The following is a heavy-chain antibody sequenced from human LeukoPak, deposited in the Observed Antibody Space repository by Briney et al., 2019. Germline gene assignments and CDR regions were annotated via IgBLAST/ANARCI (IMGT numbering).Heavy chain of an antibody. Sequence: PGRSLRLSCAASGFTFSSYGMHWVRQAPGKGLEWVAVIWYDGSNKYYADSVKGRFTISRDNAKNTLYLQMNSLRAEDTAVYYCARDLRTPSDTNIAIDYWGQGTLVTVSS. CDR3: ARDLRTPSDTNIAIDY. J-gene: IGHJ4*02. D-gene: IGHD4-23*01. V-gene: IGHV3-33*01. CDR1: GFTFSSYG. CDR2: IWYDGSNK.